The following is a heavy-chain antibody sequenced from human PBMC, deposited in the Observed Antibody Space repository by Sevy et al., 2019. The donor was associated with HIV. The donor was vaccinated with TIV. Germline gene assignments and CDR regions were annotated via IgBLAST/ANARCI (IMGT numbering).Heavy chain of an antibody. D-gene: IGHD4-4*01. J-gene: IGHJ3*01. Sequence: GESLKISCTASGFNFSGSAMHWVRQASGKGLEWIGHIRSKGHNYATAYGASVKATFTISRDDSKNTAYLQMNNLKTEDTALYCHTSKADFDVWGQGTTVTVSS. V-gene: IGHV3-73*01. CDR3: TSKADFDV. CDR2: IRSKGHNYAT. CDR1: GFNFSGSA.